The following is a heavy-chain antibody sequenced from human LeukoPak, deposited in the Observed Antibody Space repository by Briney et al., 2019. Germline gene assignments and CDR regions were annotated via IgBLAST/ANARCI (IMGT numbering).Heavy chain of an antibody. D-gene: IGHD5-18*01. CDR1: GFTFSNYW. V-gene: IGHV3-7*01. J-gene: IGHJ4*02. CDR3: ARGGSGYSYGKIDS. CDR2: IKQDGSET. Sequence: PGGSLRLSCAASGFTFSNYWMNWVRQAPGKGLERVANIKQDGSETYYVDSVKGRFTISRDNAKNSLYLQMNSLRDEDTAVYYCARGGSGYSYGKIDSWGQGILVTVPS.